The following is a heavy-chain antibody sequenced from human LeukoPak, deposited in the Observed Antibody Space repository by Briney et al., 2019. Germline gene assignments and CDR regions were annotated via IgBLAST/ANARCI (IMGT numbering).Heavy chain of an antibody. V-gene: IGHV3-21*01. D-gene: IGHD4-23*01. Sequence: KPLGSLRLSCTASGFTFTNYAMSWVRQSPGKGLEWTSSVGLIGGSIYYADSIKGRFTISRDNANNSVFLHMNSLRAEDTGVYYCAREYGGNSLDKWGQGVLV. CDR2: VGLIGGSI. CDR1: GFTFTNYA. CDR3: AREYGGNSLDK. J-gene: IGHJ4*02.